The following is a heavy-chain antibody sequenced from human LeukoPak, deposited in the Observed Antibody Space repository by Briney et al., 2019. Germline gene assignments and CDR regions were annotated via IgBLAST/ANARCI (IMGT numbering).Heavy chain of an antibody. Sequence: SETLSLTCTVSGGSISSYYWSWIRHPPGKGLEWIGYIYYSGSTNYNPSLKSRVTISVDTSKNQFSLKLSSVTAADTAVYYCARGLSSGAQPIDYWGQGTLVTVSS. CDR1: GGSISSYY. CDR3: ARGLSSGAQPIDY. D-gene: IGHD6-19*01. V-gene: IGHV4-59*08. CDR2: IYYSGST. J-gene: IGHJ4*02.